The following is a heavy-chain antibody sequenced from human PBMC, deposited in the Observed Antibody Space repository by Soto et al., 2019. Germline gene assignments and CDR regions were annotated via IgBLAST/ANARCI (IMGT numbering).Heavy chain of an antibody. CDR2: INHSGST. D-gene: IGHD1-26*01. Sequence: SETLSLTCAVYGGSFSGYYWSWIRQPPGKGLEWIGEINHSGSTNYNPSLKSRVTISVDTSKNQFSLKLSSVTAADTAVYYCARVSEVGATIDYWGQGTLVTVSS. CDR1: GGSFSGYY. CDR3: ARVSEVGATIDY. J-gene: IGHJ4*02. V-gene: IGHV4-34*01.